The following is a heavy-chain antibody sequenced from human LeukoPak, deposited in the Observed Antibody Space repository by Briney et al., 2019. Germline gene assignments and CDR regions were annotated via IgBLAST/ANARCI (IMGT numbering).Heavy chain of an antibody. CDR3: ARRGVPAAPDY. CDR2: INHSGST. V-gene: IGHV4-34*01. Sequence: SETLSLTCAVYGGSFRGYYWSWIRQPPGKGLEWIGEINHSGSTNYNPSLKSRVTISVDTSKNQFSLKLSSVTAADTAVYYCARRGVPAAPDYWGQGTLVTVSS. D-gene: IGHD2-2*01. J-gene: IGHJ4*02. CDR1: GGSFRGYY.